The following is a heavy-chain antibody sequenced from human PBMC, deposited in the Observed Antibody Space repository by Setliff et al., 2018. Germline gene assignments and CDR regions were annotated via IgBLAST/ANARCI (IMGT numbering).Heavy chain of an antibody. CDR3: ARHSRSSGGES. D-gene: IGHD6-13*01. Sequence: SETLSLTCTVSGGSISSYYWSWIRQPPGKELEWMAYVYYTGDTYYNPSLKSRISISIDTSKNQFSLNLISVTAADTAVYYCARHSRSSGGESWGQGTLVTVSS. CDR1: GGSISSYY. CDR2: VYYTGDT. V-gene: IGHV4-59*01. J-gene: IGHJ4*02.